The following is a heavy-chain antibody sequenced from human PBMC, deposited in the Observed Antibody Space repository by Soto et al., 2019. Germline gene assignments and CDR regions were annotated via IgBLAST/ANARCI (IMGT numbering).Heavy chain of an antibody. Sequence: HPGGSLRLSCAASGFTFSSYSMNWVLQAPGKGLEWVSYISSSSSTIYDADSVKGRFTISRDNAKNSLYLQMNSLRAEDTAVYYCAREEGLLNWFDPWGQGTLVTVSS. CDR3: AREEGLLNWFDP. CDR1: GFTFSSYS. J-gene: IGHJ5*02. V-gene: IGHV3-48*01. D-gene: IGHD1-26*01. CDR2: ISSSSSTI.